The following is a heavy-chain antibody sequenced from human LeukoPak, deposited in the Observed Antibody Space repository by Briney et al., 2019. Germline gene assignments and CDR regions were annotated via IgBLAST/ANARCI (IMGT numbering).Heavy chain of an antibody. J-gene: IGHJ4*02. D-gene: IGHD3-22*01. CDR1: GFTFSSYA. CDR2: VGGSGST. Sequence: GGSLRLSCVASGFTFSSYAMIWVRQAPGKGLQWVSSVGGSGSTYYADSVKGRFTISRDNSKNTLYLQMNSLRAEDTAVYYCAKGGLYYYDSSGYSDYWGQGTLVTVSS. V-gene: IGHV3-23*01. CDR3: AKGGLYYYDSSGYSDY.